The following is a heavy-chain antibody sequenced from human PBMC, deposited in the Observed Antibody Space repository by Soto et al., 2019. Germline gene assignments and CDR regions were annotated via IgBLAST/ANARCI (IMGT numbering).Heavy chain of an antibody. J-gene: IGHJ4*02. CDR1: GFTFSSYE. V-gene: IGHV3-48*03. D-gene: IGHD3-10*01. CDR3: ARVQNRSRRGYFDY. Sequence: GGSLRLSCAASGFTFSSYEMNWVRQAPGKGLEWVSYISSSGSTIYYADSVKGRFTISRDNAKNSLYLQMNSLRAEDTAVYYCARVQNRSRRGYFDYWGQETLVTVSS. CDR2: ISSSGSTI.